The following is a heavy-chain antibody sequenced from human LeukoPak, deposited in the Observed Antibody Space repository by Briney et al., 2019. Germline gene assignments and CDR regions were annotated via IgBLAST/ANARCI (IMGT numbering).Heavy chain of an antibody. CDR1: GGSISSYY. V-gene: IGHV4-4*07. CDR2: IYTSGST. CDR3: ARREDYYDSSGYYRAGFDP. D-gene: IGHD3-22*01. Sequence: SETLSLTCTVSGGSISSYYWSWIRQPAGKGLEWIGRIYTSGSTNYNPSLKSRVTMSVDTSKNQFSLKLSSVTAADTAVYYCARREDYYDSSGYYRAGFDPWGQGTLVTVSS. J-gene: IGHJ5*02.